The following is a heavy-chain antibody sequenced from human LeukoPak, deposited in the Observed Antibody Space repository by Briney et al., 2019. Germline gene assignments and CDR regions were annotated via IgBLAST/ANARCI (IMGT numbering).Heavy chain of an antibody. J-gene: IGHJ3*02. D-gene: IGHD5-18*01. Sequence: SETLSLTCTVSGGSISSYYWSWIRQPPGKGLEWIEYIHYSGSTNYNPSLKSRVTISVDTSKNQFSLKLSSVTAADTAVYYCARQSRQLWHAFDIWGQGTMVTVSS. CDR3: ARQSRQLWHAFDI. V-gene: IGHV4-59*08. CDR2: IHYSGST. CDR1: GGSISSYY.